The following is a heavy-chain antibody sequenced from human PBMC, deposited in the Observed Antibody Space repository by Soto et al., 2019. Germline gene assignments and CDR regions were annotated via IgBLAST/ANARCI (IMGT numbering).Heavy chain of an antibody. CDR1: GDSIRSSNYY. J-gene: IGHJ5*02. Sequence: SETLSLTCSVSGDSIRSSNYYWGWIRQPPGKGLEWVGNIYFSGNTYYNPALKSRLTISVDASKNHFSLKLRSVTAADTAVYYCARHKAPGERQLVDFDPWGQGTLVTVSS. V-gene: IGHV4-39*01. D-gene: IGHD6-13*01. CDR2: IYFSGNT. CDR3: ARHKAPGERQLVDFDP.